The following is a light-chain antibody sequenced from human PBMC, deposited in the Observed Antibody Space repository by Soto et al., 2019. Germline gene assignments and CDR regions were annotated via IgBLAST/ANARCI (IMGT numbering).Light chain of an antibody. J-gene: IGKJ5*01. Sequence: DIQMTQSPSSLSASVGDRFTITVRSSQSISSYLNWYQQKPGKAPKLLIYAASSLQSEVPSRFSGSGSGTDFTLTITSLQPEDFATYYCQQSYGTPITFGQGTRLEI. V-gene: IGKV1-39*01. CDR2: AAS. CDR3: QQSYGTPIT. CDR1: QSISSY.